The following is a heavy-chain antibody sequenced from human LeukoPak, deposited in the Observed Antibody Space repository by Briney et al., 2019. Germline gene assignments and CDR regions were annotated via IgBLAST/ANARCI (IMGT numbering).Heavy chain of an antibody. V-gene: IGHV1-46*01. CDR3: ARDPLLQPLLFDY. CDR1: GYTFTSYY. CDR2: INPSGGGT. Sequence: ASVKVSRKASGYTFTSYYMHWVRLAPGQGLEWMGIINPSGGGTSYPQKFQGRVTMTRDMSTSTVYMELSSLRAEDTALYYCARDPLLQPLLFDYWGQGTLVTVSS. J-gene: IGHJ4*02. D-gene: IGHD4-11*01.